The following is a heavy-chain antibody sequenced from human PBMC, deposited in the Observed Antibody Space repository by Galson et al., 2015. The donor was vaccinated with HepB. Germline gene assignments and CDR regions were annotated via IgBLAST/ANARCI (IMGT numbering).Heavy chain of an antibody. CDR2: INSGGSTI. CDR1: GFIFSRYC. CDR3: ARMGDYGNLES. Sequence: SLRLSCAASGFIFSRYCLNWVRQAPGKGLEWVSYINSGGSTIYYADSVKGRFTISRDNAKNSLYLQMNSLRDDDTAVYYCARMGDYGNLESWGQGSLVTGSS. V-gene: IGHV3-48*02. J-gene: IGHJ5*02. D-gene: IGHD3-16*01.